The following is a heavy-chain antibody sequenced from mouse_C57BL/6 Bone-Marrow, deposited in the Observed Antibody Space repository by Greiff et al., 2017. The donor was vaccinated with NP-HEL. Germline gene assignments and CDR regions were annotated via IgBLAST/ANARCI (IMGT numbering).Heavy chain of an antibody. CDR3: ARHGYYDYDGGGWYFDV. J-gene: IGHJ1*03. V-gene: IGHV1-62-2*01. Sequence: VQLQQSGAELVKPGASVKLSCKASGYTFTEYTIHWVKQRSGQGLEWIGWFYPGSGSIKYNEKFKDKATLTADKSSSTVYMELSRLTSEDSAVYFCARHGYYDYDGGGWYFDVWGTGTTVTVSS. CDR1: GYTFTEYT. CDR2: FYPGSGSI. D-gene: IGHD2-4*01.